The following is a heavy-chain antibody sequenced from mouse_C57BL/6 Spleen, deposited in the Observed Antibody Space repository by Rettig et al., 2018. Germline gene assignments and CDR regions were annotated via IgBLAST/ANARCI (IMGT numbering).Heavy chain of an antibody. CDR2: INPSSDYT. V-gene: IGHV1-7*01. CDR3: AKEAWYPFAY. Sequence: QVQLQQSGAELAKPGASVKLSCKASGYTFTSYWIHWVKQRPGQGLEWIGYINPSSDYTKYNQKFRDKATFTADNSSSTAYMQLSSLTYEDSAVYFCAKEAWYPFAYWGQGTLVTVSA. D-gene: IGHD1-1*02. J-gene: IGHJ3*01. CDR1: GYTFTSYW.